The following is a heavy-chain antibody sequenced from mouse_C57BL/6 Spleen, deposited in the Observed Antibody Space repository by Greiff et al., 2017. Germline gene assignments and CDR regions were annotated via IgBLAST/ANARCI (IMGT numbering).Heavy chain of an antibody. CDR2: ISSGGSYT. CDR3: ERHDGYYPGYFDY. V-gene: IGHV5-6*02. J-gene: IGHJ2*01. Sequence: EVMLVESGGDLVKPGGSLKLSCAASGFTFSSYGMSWVRQTPDKRLEWVATISSGGSYTYYPDSVKGRNTISRDNAKNTLYQQMSRLTSEDTAMYYCERHDGYYPGYFDYWGQGTTLTVSS. D-gene: IGHD2-3*01. CDR1: GFTFSSYG.